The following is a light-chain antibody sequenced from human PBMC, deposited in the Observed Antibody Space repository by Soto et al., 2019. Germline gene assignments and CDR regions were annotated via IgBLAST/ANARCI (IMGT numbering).Light chain of an antibody. CDR1: SSDVGGYNY. CDR3: SSYTSSSTSYV. CDR2: EVS. J-gene: IGLJ1*01. V-gene: IGLV2-14*01. Sequence: QSALTQPASVSGSPGQSITISCTGTSSDVGGYNYVSWYQQHPGKAPKLMIYEVSNRPSGVSNRFSGSKSRNTASLTISGLQAEDEADYYCSSYTSSSTSYVFGTGTKLTVL.